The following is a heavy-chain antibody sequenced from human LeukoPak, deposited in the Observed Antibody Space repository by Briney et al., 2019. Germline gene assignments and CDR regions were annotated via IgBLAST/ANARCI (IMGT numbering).Heavy chain of an antibody. V-gene: IGHV3-7*01. Sequence: GGSLRLSCAASGFTFSSYWMSWVRRAPGKGLEWVANIKQDGSEKYYVDSVKGRFTISRDNARNSLFLQMNSLRAEDTAVYYCARVYPGEDGFDIWGQGTMVTVSS. D-gene: IGHD7-27*01. CDR3: ARVYPGEDGFDI. CDR2: IKQDGSEK. J-gene: IGHJ3*02. CDR1: GFTFSSYW.